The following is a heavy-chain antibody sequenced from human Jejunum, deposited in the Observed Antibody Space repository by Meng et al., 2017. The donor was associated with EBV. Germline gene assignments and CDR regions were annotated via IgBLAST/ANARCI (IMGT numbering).Heavy chain of an antibody. D-gene: IGHD4-17*01. Sequence: QVPLQRGGGGLVKPSGTLSLTCAVYGGSFSGYQWTWIRQPPGKGLEWMGEINHRGKTNYSPSLKSRVTISVDTSKNQFSLKLSSMTAADTAVYYCARAVYGDSAYSWGQGTLVTVSS. J-gene: IGHJ4*02. CDR2: INHRGKT. V-gene: IGHV4-34*01. CDR1: GGSFSGYQ. CDR3: ARAVYGDSAYS.